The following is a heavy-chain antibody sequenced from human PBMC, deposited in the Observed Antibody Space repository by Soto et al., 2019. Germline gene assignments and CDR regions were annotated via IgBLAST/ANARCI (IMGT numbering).Heavy chain of an antibody. CDR2: ISAYNGNT. Sequence: ASVKVSCKASGYTFTSYGMSWVRQAPGQGLEWMGWISAYNGNTNYAQKLQGRVTMTTDTSTSTAYMELRSLRSDDTAVYYCARDWGGVGKRYYHGSAPRAPPNYYYYYGMDVWGQGTTVTVSS. D-gene: IGHD3-10*01. CDR3: ARDWGGVGKRYYHGSAPRAPPNYYYYYGMDV. CDR1: GYTFTSYG. V-gene: IGHV1-18*01. J-gene: IGHJ6*02.